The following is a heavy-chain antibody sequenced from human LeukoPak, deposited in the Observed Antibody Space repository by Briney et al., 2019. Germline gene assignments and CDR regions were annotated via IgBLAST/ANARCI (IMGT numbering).Heavy chain of an antibody. CDR3: ARHGYSYDYAEDY. Sequence: PSETLSLTCTVSGGSISSSTYYWGWTRQPPGKGLEWIGSIYYRGSTYSNPSLKSRVSISVDTSKNQFSLKLSSVTAADTAVYYCARHGYSYDYAEDYWGRGTLVTVSS. V-gene: IGHV4-39*01. CDR1: GGSISSSTYY. CDR2: IYYRGST. D-gene: IGHD3-16*01. J-gene: IGHJ4*02.